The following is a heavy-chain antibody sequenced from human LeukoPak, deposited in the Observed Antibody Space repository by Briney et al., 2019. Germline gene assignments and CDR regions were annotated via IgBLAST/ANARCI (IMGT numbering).Heavy chain of an antibody. CDR3: ARPSSGSYTPFDI. J-gene: IGHJ3*02. CDR2: IYYSGST. V-gene: IGHV4-59*01. Sequence: SETLSLTCTVSGGSISSYYWSWIRQPPGKGLEWIGYIYYSGSTNYNPSLKSRVTISVDTSKNQFSLELRSVIDADTAVYYCARPSSGSYTPFDIWGQGTMVTVSS. CDR1: GGSISSYY. D-gene: IGHD1-26*01.